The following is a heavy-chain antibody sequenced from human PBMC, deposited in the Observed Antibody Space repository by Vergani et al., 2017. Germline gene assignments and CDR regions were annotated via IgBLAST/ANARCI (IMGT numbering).Heavy chain of an antibody. CDR3: ARPAGYDYSYYYGMDV. CDR1: GYSFTSYW. D-gene: IGHD4-11*01. CDR2: IDPSDSYT. Sequence: EVQLVQSGAEVKKPGESLRISCKGSGYSFTSYWISWVRQMPGKGLVWMGRIDPSDSYTNYSPSFQGHVTISADKSISTAYLQWSSLKASDTAMYYCARPAGYDYSYYYGMDVWGQGTTVTVSS. J-gene: IGHJ6*02. V-gene: IGHV5-10-1*01.